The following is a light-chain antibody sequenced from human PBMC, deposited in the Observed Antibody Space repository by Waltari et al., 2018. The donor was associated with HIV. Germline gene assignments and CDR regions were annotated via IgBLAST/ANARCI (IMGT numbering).Light chain of an antibody. CDR3: CSYAGTYTYV. Sequence: QSALTQPRSVSGSPGQSVTISCTGTASAIGYFDYVSWYQQYPGKAPKVISYEVFQRPSGVPDRFTASKSGITASLTISGLQDEDEADYYCCSYAGTYTYVFGSGTTVTVL. CDR1: ASAIGYFDY. J-gene: IGLJ1*01. V-gene: IGLV2-11*01. CDR2: EVF.